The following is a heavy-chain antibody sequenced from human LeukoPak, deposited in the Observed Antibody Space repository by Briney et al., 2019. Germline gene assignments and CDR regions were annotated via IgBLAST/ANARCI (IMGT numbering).Heavy chain of an antibody. Sequence: SETLSLTCTVSGGSISSYYWSWIRQPPGKGLEWIGYIYYSGSTNYNPSLTSRVTMSVDTSKNQFSLNLTSVTAADTAVYYCAREYGSGSEFDPWGQGTLVTVSS. J-gene: IGHJ5*02. CDR1: GGSISSYY. CDR3: AREYGSGSEFDP. CDR2: IYYSGST. V-gene: IGHV4-59*12. D-gene: IGHD3-10*01.